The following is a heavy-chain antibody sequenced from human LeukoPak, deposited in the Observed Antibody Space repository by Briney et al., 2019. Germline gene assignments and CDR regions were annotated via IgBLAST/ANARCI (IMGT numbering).Heavy chain of an antibody. CDR3: AKGVGGYCSGGSCYYRYHYLDV. J-gene: IGHJ6*03. CDR1: GFTFSRYW. CDR2: IRYDGSNK. V-gene: IGHV3-30*02. D-gene: IGHD2-15*01. Sequence: GGSLRLSCAASGFTFSRYWMSWVRQAPGKGLEWVAFIRYDGSNKYYADSVKGRFIISRDNSKNTLYLQMNSLRAEDTAVYYCAKGVGGYCSGGSCYYRYHYLDVWGKGTTGTISS.